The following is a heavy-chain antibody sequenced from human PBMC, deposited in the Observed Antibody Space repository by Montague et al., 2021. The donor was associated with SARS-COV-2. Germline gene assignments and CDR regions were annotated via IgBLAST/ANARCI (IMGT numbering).Heavy chain of an antibody. Sequence: SETLSLTCTVSGGSIDSYYWSWLRQPPGKGLEWIGYIYYRGTTNYNPSLKSRVTMSVDTSKNQFSLNLSSVTAADTAMYYCARELQYNWFDPWGQGTLVTVSS. CDR3: ARELQYNWFDP. D-gene: IGHD2-21*02. J-gene: IGHJ5*02. CDR1: GGSIDSYY. V-gene: IGHV4-59*01. CDR2: IYYRGTT.